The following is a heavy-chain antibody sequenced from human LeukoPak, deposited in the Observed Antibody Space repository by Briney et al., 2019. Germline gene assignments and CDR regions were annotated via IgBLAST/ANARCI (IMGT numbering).Heavy chain of an antibody. V-gene: IGHV4-34*01. D-gene: IGHD3-10*01. J-gene: IGHJ4*02. Sequence: PSETLSLTCAVYGGSFSGYYWSWIRQPPGKGLEWIGEINHSGSTNYNPSLKSRVTISVDTSKNQFSLKLSSVTAADTAVYYCARDIDGDYYVSGGNFDYWGQGTLVTVSS. CDR2: INHSGST. CDR1: GGSFSGYY. CDR3: ARDIDGDYYVSGGNFDY.